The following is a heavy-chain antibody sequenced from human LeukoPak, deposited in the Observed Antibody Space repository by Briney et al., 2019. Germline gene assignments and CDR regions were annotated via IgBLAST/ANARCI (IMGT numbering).Heavy chain of an antibody. D-gene: IGHD4-17*01. CDR1: GFAFTNYA. CDR3: ARDYADYVGFFFFDH. Sequence: GGSLRLSCADSGFAFTNYAMKWVRLAPGKGLEWVSSISDSGGSTYYADSAKGRFTISRDNSKNTLYLQMDSLRAEDTAVYYCARDYADYVGFFFFDHWGQGTLVTVSS. CDR2: ISDSGGST. V-gene: IGHV3-23*01. J-gene: IGHJ4*02.